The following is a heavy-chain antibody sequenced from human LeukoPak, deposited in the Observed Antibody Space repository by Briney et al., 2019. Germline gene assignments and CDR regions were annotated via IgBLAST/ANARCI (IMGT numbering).Heavy chain of an antibody. V-gene: IGHV1-18*04. J-gene: IGHJ4*02. Sequence: ASVKVSCKASGYTFTGYYMHWVRQAPGQGLEWMGWISAYNGNTNYAQKLQGRVTMTTDTSTSTAYMELRSLRSDDTAVYYCAREGGYSYGQTFDYWGQGTLVTVSS. CDR2: ISAYNGNT. CDR1: GYTFTGYY. CDR3: AREGGYSYGQTFDY. D-gene: IGHD5-18*01.